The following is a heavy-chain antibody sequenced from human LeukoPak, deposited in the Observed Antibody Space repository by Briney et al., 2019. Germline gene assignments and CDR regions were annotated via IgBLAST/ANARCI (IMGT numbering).Heavy chain of an antibody. J-gene: IGHJ4*02. CDR1: GGSFSGYY. V-gene: IGHV4-34*01. D-gene: IGHD1-14*01. CDR2: INQSGST. CDR3: ASRTRDY. Sequence: SETLSLTCAVYGGSFSGYYWNWIRQPPGKGLEWIGEINQSGSTNYNPSLKSRVTISVDTSKNQFSLKLSSVTAADTAVYYCASRTRDYWGQGTLVTVSS.